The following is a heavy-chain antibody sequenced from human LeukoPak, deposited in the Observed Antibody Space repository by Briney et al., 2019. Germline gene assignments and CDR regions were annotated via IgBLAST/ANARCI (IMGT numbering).Heavy chain of an antibody. V-gene: IGHV3-23*01. CDR2: ISGSGGNT. D-gene: IGHD2-8*01. CDR3: AKGNVLTVYAIPGVNWFDP. CDR1: GFTFNSYA. J-gene: IGHJ5*02. Sequence: GGSLRLSCATSGFTFNSYAMSWVRQAPGKGLEWVSAISGSGGNTYYADSVKGRFTISRDNSKNTLYLQMNSLRAEDMAVYYCAKGNVLTVYAIPGVNWFDPWGQGTLVTVSS.